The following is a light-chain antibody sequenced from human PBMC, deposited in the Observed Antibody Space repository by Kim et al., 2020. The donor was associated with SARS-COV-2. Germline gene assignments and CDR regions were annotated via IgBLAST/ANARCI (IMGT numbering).Light chain of an antibody. Sequence: IVMTQSPDSLAVSLGERATINCKSSQSVLYRPNSLTYLAWYQKKPGQPPKLLIYWSSLRESGVPGRFSGSGSETDFTLTISSLQAEDVAVYYCQQYLTTTRTFGPGTKVDIK. J-gene: IGKJ1*01. CDR3: QQYLTTTRT. CDR1: QSVLYRPNSLTY. V-gene: IGKV4-1*01. CDR2: WSS.